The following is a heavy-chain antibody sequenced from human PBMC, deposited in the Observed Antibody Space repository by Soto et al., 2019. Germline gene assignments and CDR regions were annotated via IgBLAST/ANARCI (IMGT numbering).Heavy chain of an antibody. CDR3: AREWSAFDY. Sequence: LSLTCTVSGDSFSRYKWSWIRQPPGKGLEYIGYMYSSGYTDYNPSLKSRVTMPLDTSKNQYSLKLTSATAADTAVYYCAREWSAFDYWGQGTLVTVSS. CDR1: GDSFSRYK. V-gene: IGHV4-59*01. CDR2: MYSSGYT. D-gene: IGHD2-15*01. J-gene: IGHJ4*02.